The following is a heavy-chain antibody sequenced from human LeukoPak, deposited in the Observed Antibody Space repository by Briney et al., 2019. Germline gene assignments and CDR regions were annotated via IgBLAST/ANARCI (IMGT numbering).Heavy chain of an antibody. CDR2: IYYSGST. D-gene: IGHD6-19*01. V-gene: IGHV4-39*01. CDR3: ARHGPGWYYFDY. Sequence: PSETLSLTCTVSGGSLSSSSYYWGWIRQPPGRGLEWVGSIYYSGSTYYNPSLKSRVTISVDTSKNQFSLKLSSVTAADTAVYYCARHGPGWYYFDYWGQGTLVTVSS. J-gene: IGHJ4*02. CDR1: GGSLSSSSYY.